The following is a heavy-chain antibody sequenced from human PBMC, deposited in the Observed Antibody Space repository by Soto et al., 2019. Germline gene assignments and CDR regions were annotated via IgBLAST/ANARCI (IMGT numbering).Heavy chain of an antibody. CDR3: TRDVWDTHYGMDV. CDR1: GFTFSGSA. J-gene: IGHJ6*02. CDR2: IRSKANSYAT. Sequence: EVQLVESGGGLVQPGGSLKLSCAASGFTFSGSAMHWVRQASGKGLEWVGRIRSKANSYATAYAASVKGRFTISRDDSKNTAYLQMNSLKTEDTAVYYWTRDVWDTHYGMDVWGQGTTVTVSS. D-gene: IGHD3-16*01. V-gene: IGHV3-73*02.